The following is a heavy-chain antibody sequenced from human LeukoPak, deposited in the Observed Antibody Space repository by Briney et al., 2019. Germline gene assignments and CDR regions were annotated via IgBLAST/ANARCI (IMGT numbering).Heavy chain of an antibody. J-gene: IGHJ4*02. D-gene: IGHD3-22*01. V-gene: IGHV3-11*01. CDR2: ISSSGSTI. CDR1: GFTFSDYY. Sequence: GGSLRLSCAPSGFTFSDYYMSWIRQAPGKGLEWVSYISSSGSTIYYADSVKGRFTISRDNAKNSLYLQMNSLRAEDTAVYYCARVTEVYYDSSGYSDYWGQGTLVTVSS. CDR3: ARVTEVYYDSSGYSDY.